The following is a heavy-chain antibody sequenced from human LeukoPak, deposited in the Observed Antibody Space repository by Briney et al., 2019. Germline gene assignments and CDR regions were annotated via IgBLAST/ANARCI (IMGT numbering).Heavy chain of an antibody. Sequence: PSETLSLTCTVSGGSISSSSYYWGWIRQPPGKGLEWIGSIYYSGSTYYNPSLKSRVTISVDTSKNQFSLKLSSVTAADTAVYYCAGSGGDQIDYWGQGTLVTVSS. J-gene: IGHJ4*02. CDR3: AGSGGDQIDY. CDR2: IYYSGST. D-gene: IGHD2-21*02. V-gene: IGHV4-39*01. CDR1: GGSISSSSYY.